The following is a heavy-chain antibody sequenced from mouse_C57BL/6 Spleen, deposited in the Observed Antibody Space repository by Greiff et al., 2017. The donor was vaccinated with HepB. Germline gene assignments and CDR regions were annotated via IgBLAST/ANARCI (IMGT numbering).Heavy chain of an antibody. J-gene: IGHJ2*01. CDR1: GFTFTDYY. CDR2: IRNKANGYTT. V-gene: IGHV7-3*01. Sequence: EVKLMESGGGLVQPGGSLSLSCAASGFTFTDYYMSWVRQPPGKALEWLGFIRNKANGYTTEYSASVKGRFTISRDNSQSILYLQMNALRAEDSATYYCARSGYSFDYWGQGTTLTVSS. CDR3: ARSGYSFDY.